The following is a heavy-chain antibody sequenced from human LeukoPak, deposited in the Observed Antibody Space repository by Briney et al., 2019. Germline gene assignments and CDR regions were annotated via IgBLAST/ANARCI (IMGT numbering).Heavy chain of an antibody. V-gene: IGHV3-48*02. J-gene: IGHJ4*02. Sequence: PGGSLRLSCAASGFTFSTYNMNWVRQAPGKGLEWVSYISSSSSTIYYADSVKGRFTISRDNAKNLLYLQMNSLRDEDTAVYYCARASYYNIMRPDYWGQGTLVTVSS. CDR2: ISSSSSTI. CDR1: GFTFSTYN. CDR3: ARASYYNIMRPDY. D-gene: IGHD3-9*01.